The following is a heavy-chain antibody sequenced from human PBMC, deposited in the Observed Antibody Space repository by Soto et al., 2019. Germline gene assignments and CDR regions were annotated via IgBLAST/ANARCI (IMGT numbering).Heavy chain of an antibody. J-gene: IGHJ6*02. Sequence: SETLSLTCAVYGGSFSGYYWSWIRQPPGKGLEWIGEINHSGSTNYNPSLKSRVTISVDTSKNQFSLKLSSVTAADTAVYHCARGGRYSGSYYYYYYGMDVWGQGTTVTVSS. CDR2: INHSGST. CDR1: GGSFSGYY. CDR3: ARGGRYSGSYYYYYYGMDV. D-gene: IGHD1-26*01. V-gene: IGHV4-34*01.